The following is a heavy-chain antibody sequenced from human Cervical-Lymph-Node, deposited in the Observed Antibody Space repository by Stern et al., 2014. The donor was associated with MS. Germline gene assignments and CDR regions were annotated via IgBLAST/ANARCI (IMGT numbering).Heavy chain of an antibody. CDR1: GYTFTSSG. D-gene: IGHD2-21*02. CDR3: ARDTAQVASWYFDL. Sequence: QMQLVQYGVEVKKPGASVKVSCKASGYTFTSSGITWVRQAPGQGLEWMGWINTYNGDTNYAQKLQGRVTMTTDTSTTTAHMEVRSLRYDDTAVYYCARDTAQVASWYFDLWGRGTLVTVSS. J-gene: IGHJ2*01. V-gene: IGHV1-18*01. CDR2: INTYNGDT.